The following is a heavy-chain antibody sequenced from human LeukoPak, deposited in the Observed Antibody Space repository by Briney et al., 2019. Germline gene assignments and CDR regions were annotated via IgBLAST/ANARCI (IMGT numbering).Heavy chain of an antibody. J-gene: IGHJ4*02. V-gene: IGHV3-48*03. D-gene: IGHD3-10*01. CDR1: GFTFSIYE. CDR2: ISSSGSTR. CDR3: VRKGEWDKARGDLDY. Sequence: GGSLRLSCAVSGFTFSIYEMNRVRKAPGKGLEWLSYISSSGSTRYYADSVKDRFTISRDNAKNSLYLQMNSLRAEDTAVYYCVRKGEWDKARGDLDYWGLGTLVTVSS.